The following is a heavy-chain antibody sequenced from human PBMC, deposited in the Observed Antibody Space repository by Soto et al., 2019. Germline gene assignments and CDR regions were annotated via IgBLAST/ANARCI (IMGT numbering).Heavy chain of an antibody. CDR2: IYYSGGT. Sequence: SSETLSLTCTVSGDSISSSSYYWGWIRQPPGKGLEWIGSIYYSGGTYYNPSLKSRVTISVDTSKNQFSLKLSSVTAADTAVYYCASTLYCSGNSCSFWFDPWGQGTLVTVSS. V-gene: IGHV4-39*01. CDR1: GDSISSSSYY. D-gene: IGHD2-15*01. CDR3: ASTLYCSGNSCSFWFDP. J-gene: IGHJ5*02.